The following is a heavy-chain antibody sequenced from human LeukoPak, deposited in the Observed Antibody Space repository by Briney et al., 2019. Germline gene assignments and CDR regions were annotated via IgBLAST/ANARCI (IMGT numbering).Heavy chain of an antibody. CDR3: ARYSPARYYYCGMDV. D-gene: IGHD2-21*01. J-gene: IGHJ6*02. CDR2: ISAYNGNT. V-gene: IGHV1-18*01. Sequence: GSVKVSCKASGYTVTSYGISWVRQAPGQGLEWMGWISAYNGNTNYAQKLQGRVTMTTDTSTSTAYMELRSLRSDDTAVYYCARYSPARYYYCGMDVWGQGTTVTVSS. CDR1: GYTVTSYG.